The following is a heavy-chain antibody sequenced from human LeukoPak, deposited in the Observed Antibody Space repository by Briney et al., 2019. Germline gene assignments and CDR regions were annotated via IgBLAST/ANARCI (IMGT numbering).Heavy chain of an antibody. V-gene: IGHV4-34*01. CDR2: IDHSGST. CDR3: VRGPYGSGISNWFDP. Sequence: SETLSLTCAVYGGSFSGYYWNWIRQSPGKGLEWIGEIDHSGSTNYNPSLKSRVTMSVDTSKNQFSLTLTSVTAADTAVYYCVRGPYGSGISNWFDPWGQGTLVIVSS. D-gene: IGHD3-10*01. J-gene: IGHJ5*02. CDR1: GGSFSGYY.